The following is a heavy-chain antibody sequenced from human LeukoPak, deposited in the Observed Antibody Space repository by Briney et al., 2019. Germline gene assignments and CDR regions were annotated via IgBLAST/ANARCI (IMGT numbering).Heavy chain of an antibody. CDR1: GYTFTSYY. CDR3: ASSEGSSWSFDY. CDR2: INPSGGST. V-gene: IGHV1-46*01. J-gene: IGHJ4*02. Sequence: GASVKVSCKASGYTFTSYYMHWVRQAPGQGLEWMGIINPSGGSTSYAQKFQGRVTMTRDMSTSTVYMELSSLRSEDTAVYYCASSEGSSWSFDYWGQGTLVTVSS. D-gene: IGHD6-13*01.